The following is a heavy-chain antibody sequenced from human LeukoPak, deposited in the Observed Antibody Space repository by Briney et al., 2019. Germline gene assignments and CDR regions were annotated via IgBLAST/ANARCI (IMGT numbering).Heavy chain of an antibody. CDR3: TRGLVAVGGRY. CDR1: GFTFSNFW. V-gene: IGHV3-7*01. Sequence: GGSLRLSCAASGFTFSNFWMTWVRQAPGKGLEWVANIKQDGSEKYYVDSVKGRFTVSRDNAKNSLFLQMNSPRAEDTAVYYCTRGLVAVGGRYWGQGILVTVSS. J-gene: IGHJ4*02. D-gene: IGHD5-12*01. CDR2: IKQDGSEK.